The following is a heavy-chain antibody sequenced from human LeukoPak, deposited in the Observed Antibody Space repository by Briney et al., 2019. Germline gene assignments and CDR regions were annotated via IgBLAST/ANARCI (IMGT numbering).Heavy chain of an antibody. CDR2: IYYSGST. Sequence: SETLSLTCTVSGASISRYYWNWIRQPPGRGLEWIGYIYYSGSTYYNPSLKSRVTISVDTSKNQFSLKLSSVTAADTAVYYCARSIAALDYWGQGTLVTVSS. D-gene: IGHD6-25*01. CDR1: GASISRYY. CDR3: ARSIAALDY. J-gene: IGHJ4*02. V-gene: IGHV4-59*08.